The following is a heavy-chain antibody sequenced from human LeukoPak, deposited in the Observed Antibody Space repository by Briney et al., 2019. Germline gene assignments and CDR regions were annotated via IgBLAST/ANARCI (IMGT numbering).Heavy chain of an antibody. CDR3: ARRAGGYSHPYDY. V-gene: IGHV3-53*01. J-gene: IGHJ4*02. CDR1: GFTVSGNY. D-gene: IGHD4-23*01. Sequence: GGSLRLSCAVSGFTVSGNYMSWIRKAPGKGLEWVSLIYSDDTTLYADSVKGRFTISRDISKNTLYLQMSSLRAEDTAVYYCARRAGGYSHPYDYWGQGVLVTVSS. CDR2: IYSDDTT.